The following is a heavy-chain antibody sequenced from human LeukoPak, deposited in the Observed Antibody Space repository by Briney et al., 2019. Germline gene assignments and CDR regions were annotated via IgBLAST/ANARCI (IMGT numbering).Heavy chain of an antibody. V-gene: IGHV3-30-3*01. CDR2: VSYNGNNK. CDR1: GFTFSNYT. D-gene: IGHD6-19*01. Sequence: GGSLRLSCAASGFTFSNYTMHWVRQAPGKGLEWVAVVSYNGNNKYFADSVKGRFTISRDNAKNSLDLQMNSLRVEDTAVYYCARLGPASSGWPESFDYWGQGTLVTVSS. J-gene: IGHJ4*02. CDR3: ARLGPASSGWPESFDY.